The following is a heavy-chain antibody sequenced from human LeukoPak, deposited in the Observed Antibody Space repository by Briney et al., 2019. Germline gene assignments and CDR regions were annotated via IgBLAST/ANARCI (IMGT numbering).Heavy chain of an antibody. V-gene: IGHV4-39*07. CDR2: IFYSGTT. CDR3: ARATNPAFGSYYFDY. Sequence: SETLSLTCLVSGGSISSSSHYWGWIRQPPGKGLEWIGSIFYSGTTYYTPSLKSRLTISIDTSKDQFSLKLNSVTAADTAVYYCARATNPAFGSYYFDYWGQGTLVTVSS. J-gene: IGHJ4*02. D-gene: IGHD2/OR15-2a*01. CDR1: GGSISSSSHY.